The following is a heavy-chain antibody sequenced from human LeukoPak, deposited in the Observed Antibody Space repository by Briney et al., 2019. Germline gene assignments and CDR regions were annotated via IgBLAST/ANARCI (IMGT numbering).Heavy chain of an antibody. CDR2: FDPEDGET. D-gene: IGHD2-15*01. CDR3: ATDRCSGGSCYNYYYGMDV. Sequence: ASVKVSCKVSGYTLTELSMHWVRQAPGKGLEGMGGFDPEDGETIYEQKFQGRVTMTEDTSTDTAYMELSSLRSEDTAVYYCATDRCSGGSCYNYYYGMDVWGQGTTVTVSS. V-gene: IGHV1-24*01. CDR1: GYTLTELS. J-gene: IGHJ6*02.